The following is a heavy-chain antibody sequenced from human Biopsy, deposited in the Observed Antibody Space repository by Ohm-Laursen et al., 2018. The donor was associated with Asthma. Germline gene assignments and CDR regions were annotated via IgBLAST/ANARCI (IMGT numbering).Heavy chain of an antibody. Sequence: SLRLSCAASGFSFGDYWMSWVRQVPGKGLEWVSVIYSSGTSHTADSVRGRFTISRDYSKNTLYLQMHSLRAEGTAVYYCARGDSSNWSHYYFDYWGQGTLVTVSS. J-gene: IGHJ4*02. CDR3: ARGDSSNWSHYYFDY. V-gene: IGHV3-23*05. D-gene: IGHD3-22*01. CDR2: IYSSGTS. CDR1: GFSFGDYW.